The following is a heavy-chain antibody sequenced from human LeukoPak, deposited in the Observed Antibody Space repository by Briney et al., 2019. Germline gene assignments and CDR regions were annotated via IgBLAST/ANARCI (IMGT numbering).Heavy chain of an antibody. J-gene: IGHJ4*02. Sequence: PSETLSLTCTVSGGSISSGSYYWSWIRQPAGKGLEWIGRIYTSGSTNYNPSLKSRVTISVDTSKNQFSLKLSSVTAADTAVYYCARVLVGASGYFDYWGQGTLVTVSS. CDR1: GGSISSGSYY. D-gene: IGHD1-26*01. CDR3: ARVLVGASGYFDY. V-gene: IGHV4-61*02. CDR2: IYTSGST.